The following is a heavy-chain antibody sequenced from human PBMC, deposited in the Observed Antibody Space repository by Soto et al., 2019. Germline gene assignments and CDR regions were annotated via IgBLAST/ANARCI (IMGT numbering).Heavy chain of an antibody. CDR3: ARVLSCPTKRLLAGPFDY. J-gene: IGHJ4*02. V-gene: IGHV1-18*01. CDR1: GYTFTSYG. Sequence: ASVKVSCKASGYTFTSYGISWVRQPPGQGHEWMGWISAYNGNTNYAQKLQGRVTMTTDTSTSTAYMELRSLRSDDTAVYYCARVLSCPTKRLLAGPFDYWGQGTLVTVSS. CDR2: ISAYNGNT. D-gene: IGHD6-19*01.